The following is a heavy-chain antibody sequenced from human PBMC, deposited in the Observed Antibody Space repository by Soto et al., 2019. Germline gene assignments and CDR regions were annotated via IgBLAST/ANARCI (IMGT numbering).Heavy chain of an antibody. CDR3: ARTYSSGWYPNWYFDL. D-gene: IGHD6-19*01. Sequence: SETLSLTCAVSSGSISSSNWWSWVRQPPGKGLEWIGEIYHSGSTNYNPSLKSRVTISVDKSKNQFSLKLSSVTAADTAVYYRARTYSSGWYPNWYFDLWGRGTLVTVSS. CDR2: IYHSGST. J-gene: IGHJ2*01. V-gene: IGHV4-4*02. CDR1: SGSISSSNW.